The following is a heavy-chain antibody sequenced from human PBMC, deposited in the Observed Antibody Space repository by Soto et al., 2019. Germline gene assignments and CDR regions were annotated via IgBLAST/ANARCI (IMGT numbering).Heavy chain of an antibody. CDR2: XSYDGSNK. Sequence: QVQLVESGGGVVQPGRSLRLSCAASGFTFSSYGMHWVRQAPGKGLEWVXVXSYDGSNKYYADSVKGRFTISRDNSKXXXXXXXXXXXXXXXXXXXXXXXXXXXXXXXXXXFDIWGQGTMVTVSS. CDR1: GFTFSSYG. V-gene: IGHV3-30*03. CDR3: XXXXXXXXXXXXXXFDI. J-gene: IGHJ3*02.